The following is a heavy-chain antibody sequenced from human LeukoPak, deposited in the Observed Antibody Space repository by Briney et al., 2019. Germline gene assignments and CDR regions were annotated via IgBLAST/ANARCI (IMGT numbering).Heavy chain of an antibody. Sequence: GSSVKVSCKASGGTFTSYTISWVRQAPGQGLEWMGRIIPILGIANYAQKFQGRVTITADKSTRTAYMELSSLRSEDTAVYYCARAKQGYCSSTSCARSFDHWGQGTLVTVSS. V-gene: IGHV1-69*02. CDR2: IIPILGIA. J-gene: IGHJ5*02. D-gene: IGHD2-2*01. CDR3: ARAKQGYCSSTSCARSFDH. CDR1: GGTFTSYT.